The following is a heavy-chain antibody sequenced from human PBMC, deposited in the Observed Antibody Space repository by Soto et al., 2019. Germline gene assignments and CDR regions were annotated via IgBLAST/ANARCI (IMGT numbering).Heavy chain of an antibody. CDR2: IYYSGTT. D-gene: IGHD1-26*01. V-gene: IGHV4-59*08. Sequence: SGTPFLPCTVSGGPINHYYWAWIPQPPGKGLEWMGYIYYSGTTTNYNPSLKSRVTLSVDTSKNQFSLKLSSVTAADTAVYYCARLGGSYAVPHFDYWGQGTLVTVSS. CDR3: ARLGGSYAVPHFDY. CDR1: GGPINHYY. J-gene: IGHJ4*02.